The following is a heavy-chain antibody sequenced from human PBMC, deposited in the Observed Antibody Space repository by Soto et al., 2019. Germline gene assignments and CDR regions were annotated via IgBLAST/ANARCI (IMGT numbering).Heavy chain of an antibody. V-gene: IGHV4-34*01. J-gene: IGHJ5*02. D-gene: IGHD6-19*01. Sequence: PPENLSLTCSVYGGSFSGYYWSWIRQPPGKGLEWIGEINHSGSTNYNPSLKSRVTISVDTSKNQFSLKLSSVTAADTAVYYCARVPYSSGWHHRFALWGQGTLVTVSS. CDR1: GGSFSGYY. CDR2: INHSGST. CDR3: ARVPYSSGWHHRFAL.